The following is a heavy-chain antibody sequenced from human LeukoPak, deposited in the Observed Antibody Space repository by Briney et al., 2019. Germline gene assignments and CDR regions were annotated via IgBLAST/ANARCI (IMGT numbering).Heavy chain of an antibody. CDR1: GDSISSNSYY. D-gene: IGHD6-19*01. Sequence: SETPSLTCTVSGDSISSNSYYWGWIRQPPGKGLEWIGSIYYSGSTYYNPSLKSRVTISVDTSKNQFSLKLSSVTAADTAVYYCASSGWYLLPGVYWGQGTLVTVSS. CDR3: ASSGWYLLPGVY. CDR2: IYYSGST. J-gene: IGHJ4*02. V-gene: IGHV4-39*01.